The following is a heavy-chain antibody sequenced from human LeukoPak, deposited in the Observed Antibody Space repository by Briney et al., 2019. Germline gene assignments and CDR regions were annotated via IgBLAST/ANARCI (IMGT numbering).Heavy chain of an antibody. Sequence: GGSLRLSCAASGFTFSSYAMSWVRQAPGKGLEWVSAIRRTGGSTYDADSVKGRFTISRDNSKNTLYLQMNSLRAEDTAVYYCANTDYYDTSALDYWGQGTLVTVSS. CDR1: GFTFSSYA. D-gene: IGHD3-22*01. J-gene: IGHJ4*02. CDR3: ANTDYYDTSALDY. CDR2: IRRTGGST. V-gene: IGHV3-23*01.